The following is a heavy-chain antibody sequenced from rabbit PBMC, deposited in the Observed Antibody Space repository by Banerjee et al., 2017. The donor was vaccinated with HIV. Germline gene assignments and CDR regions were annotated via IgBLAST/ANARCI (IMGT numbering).Heavy chain of an antibody. CDR1: GFSFSDKAV. J-gene: IGHJ4*01. D-gene: IGHD4-1*01. Sequence: QEQLLESGGGLVKPEGSLKLSCTASGFSFSDKAVMCWVRQAPGKGLVWIACINAATAKPVYATWAKGRFTISRTSSTTVTLRMTSLTAADTATYFCVREVAAKFSLWGQGTLVTVS. V-gene: IGHV1S45*01. CDR2: INAATAKP. CDR3: VREVAAKFSL.